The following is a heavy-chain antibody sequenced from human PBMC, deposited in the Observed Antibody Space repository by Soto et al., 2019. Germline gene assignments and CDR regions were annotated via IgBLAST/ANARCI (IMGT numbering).Heavy chain of an antibody. J-gene: IGHJ4*02. D-gene: IGHD3-22*01. CDR3: VRSMIIVVRLIGLDY. CDR2: ISYDGSNK. V-gene: IGHV3-30-3*01. CDR1: RFTFRSYA. Sequence: GGSLRLSCGASRFTFRSYAMHWVRQTPGKGLEWVAVISYDGSNKHYADSVKGRFSISRDNSKNMLYLQMDSLSTEDTAVYYCVRSMIIVVRLIGLDYWGQGTLVTVSS.